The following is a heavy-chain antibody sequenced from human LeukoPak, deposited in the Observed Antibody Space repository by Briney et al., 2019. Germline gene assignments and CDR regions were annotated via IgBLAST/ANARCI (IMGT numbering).Heavy chain of an antibody. V-gene: IGHV1-18*01. CDR1: GYTFTSYG. Sequence: GASVKVSCKASGYTFTSYGISWVRQAPGQGLEWMGWISAYNGNTNNAQKFQGRVTMTRDMSTSTVYMDLSSLTSEDTAVYYCARGHPSATGYSSGWYFHYWGQGTLVTVSS. D-gene: IGHD6-19*01. CDR3: ARGHPSATGYSSGWYFHY. J-gene: IGHJ4*02. CDR2: ISAYNGNT.